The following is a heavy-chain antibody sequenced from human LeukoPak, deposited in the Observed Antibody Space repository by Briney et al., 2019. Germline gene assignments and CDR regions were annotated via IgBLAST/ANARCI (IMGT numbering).Heavy chain of an antibody. CDR1: GFSFSSHW. D-gene: IGHD3-10*01. J-gene: IGHJ4*02. CDR2: INGDGIAI. CDR3: ARGGSPFY. V-gene: IGHV3-74*01. Sequence: PGESLRLSCAGSGFSFSSHWLHWVRQVPGKGLELVARINGDGIAINYADSVKGRFTISRDNAKNTVYLQMNSLRVEDTAVFYCARGGSPFYWGRGTPVTVSS.